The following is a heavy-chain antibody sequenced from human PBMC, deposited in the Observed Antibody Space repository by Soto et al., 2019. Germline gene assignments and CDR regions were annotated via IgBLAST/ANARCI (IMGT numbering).Heavy chain of an antibody. V-gene: IGHV1-2*04. Sequence: RASVKVSCKASGYTFTGYYMHWVRQAPGQGLEWMGWINPNTGATNYAQKFQAWVTMTRDTSISTAYMELSRLRSDDTAVYHCARAALGRHLDSWGQGTLVTVSS. CDR2: INPNTGAT. CDR3: ARAALGRHLDS. J-gene: IGHJ4*02. CDR1: GYTFTGYY. D-gene: IGHD6-13*01.